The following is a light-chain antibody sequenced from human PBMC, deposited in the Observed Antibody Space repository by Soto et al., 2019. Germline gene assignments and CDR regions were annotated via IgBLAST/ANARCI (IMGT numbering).Light chain of an antibody. CDR3: QQYSSYSSYT. J-gene: IGKJ2*01. CDR1: QSISSW. Sequence: DIQMTQSPSTPSASVGDRVTITCRASQSISSWLAWYLQKPGKAPQLLIYKASNLQDGVPSRFSGSGSGTEFTLTISSLQPDDFATYYCQQYSSYSSYTFGQGTKLEIK. CDR2: KAS. V-gene: IGKV1-5*03.